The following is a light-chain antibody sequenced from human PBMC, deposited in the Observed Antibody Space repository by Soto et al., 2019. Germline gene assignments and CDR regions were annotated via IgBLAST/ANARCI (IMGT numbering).Light chain of an antibody. CDR1: QDINNY. CDR3: HQYDSLPIT. Sequence: DVQMTQSPSSLSASVGDTVTITCQASQDINNYLNWFQQKPGKAPKLLIYDASTLATGVPSRFSGSSSGTDFTFTITNLQPEDVGTSYWHQYDSLPITFGGGTRVDFK. V-gene: IGKV1-33*01. J-gene: IGKJ4*02. CDR2: DAS.